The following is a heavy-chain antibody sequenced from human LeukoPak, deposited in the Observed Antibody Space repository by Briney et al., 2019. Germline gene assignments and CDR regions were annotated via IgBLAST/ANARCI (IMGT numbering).Heavy chain of an antibody. CDR3: ATNYYDSSGYYSRPFYFDY. CDR1: GYTLTELS. D-gene: IGHD3-22*01. CDR2: FDPEDGET. Sequence: GASVKVSCKVSGYTLTELSMHWVRQAPGKGLEWMGGFDPEDGETIYAQKFQGRVTMTEDTSTDTAYMELSSLRSEDTAVYYCATNYYDSSGYYSRPFYFDYWGQGTLVTVSS. J-gene: IGHJ4*02. V-gene: IGHV1-24*01.